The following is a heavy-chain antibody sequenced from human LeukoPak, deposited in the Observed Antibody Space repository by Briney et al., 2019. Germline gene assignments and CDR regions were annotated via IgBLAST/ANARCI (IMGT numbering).Heavy chain of an antibody. V-gene: IGHV3-23*01. D-gene: IGHD2-21*02. CDR3: AKDPAYCGGDCSADY. CDR2: ISGSGGST. CDR1: GFTFSSYA. Sequence: GGSLRLSCAASGFTFSSYAMSWVRQAPGKGLEWVSAISGSGGSTYYADSVKGRFTISRDNSKNTLYLQMKSLRAEDTAVYYCAKDPAYCGGDCSADYWGQGTLVTVSS. J-gene: IGHJ4*02.